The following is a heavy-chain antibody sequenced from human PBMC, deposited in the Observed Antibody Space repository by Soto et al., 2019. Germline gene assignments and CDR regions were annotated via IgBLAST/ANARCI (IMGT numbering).Heavy chain of an antibody. D-gene: IGHD3-22*01. V-gene: IGHV1-18*01. CDR1: GYTFTAYG. CDR2: ISSYNGNT. J-gene: IGHJ4*01. Sequence: ASVKVSCKASGYTFTAYGFSWVRQAPGQGLEWMGWISSYNGNTKYAQKLQGRVSMTTDTSTSTVSMELRSLGSDDTAVYYCARGSASSGYSSFDYWGQGTLVTV. CDR3: ARGSASSGYSSFDY.